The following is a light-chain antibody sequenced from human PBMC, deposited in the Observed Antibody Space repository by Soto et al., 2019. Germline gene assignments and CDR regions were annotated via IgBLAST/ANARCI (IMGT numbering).Light chain of an antibody. J-gene: IGLJ2*01. Sequence: NFMLSQPHSVSESPGKTVVISCTRSGGSIADNYMQWFQQRPGSAPTIVIYEDAHRPSGVPDRFSGSTDRSSNSASLTISGLRVEDEADYYCHSYDANNQVFGGGTKLTV. CDR3: HSYDANNQV. V-gene: IGLV6-57*04. CDR1: GGSIADNY. CDR2: EDA.